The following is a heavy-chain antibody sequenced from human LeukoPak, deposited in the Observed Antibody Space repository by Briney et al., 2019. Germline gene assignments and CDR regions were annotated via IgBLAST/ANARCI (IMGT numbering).Heavy chain of an antibody. Sequence: PGRSLRLSCAASGFTFSIYGMHWVRQAPGKGLEWVAVISYDGSDKYYADSVKGRFTISRDNSKNTLYLQMNSLRAEDTAVYYCAKGSVGASYDYWGQGTLVTVSS. CDR1: GFTFSIYG. J-gene: IGHJ4*02. CDR3: AKGSVGASYDY. CDR2: ISYDGSDK. D-gene: IGHD1-26*01. V-gene: IGHV3-30*18.